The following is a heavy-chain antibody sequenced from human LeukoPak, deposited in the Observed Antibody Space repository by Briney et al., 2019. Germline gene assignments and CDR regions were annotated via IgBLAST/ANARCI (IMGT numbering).Heavy chain of an antibody. CDR1: GGSISSGGYY. J-gene: IGHJ4*02. Sequence: PSQTLSLTCTVSGGSISSGGYYWSWIRQPPGKGLEWIGEINHSGSTNYNPSPKSRVTISVDTSKNQFSLKLSSVTAADTAVYYCARGSYPDCSSTSCYTFFDYWGQGTLVTVSS. CDR3: ARGSYPDCSSTSCYTFFDY. D-gene: IGHD2-2*02. CDR2: INHSGST. V-gene: IGHV4-30-2*01.